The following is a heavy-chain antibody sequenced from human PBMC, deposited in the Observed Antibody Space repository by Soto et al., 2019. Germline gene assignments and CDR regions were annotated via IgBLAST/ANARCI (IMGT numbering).Heavy chain of an antibody. V-gene: IGHV1-8*01. J-gene: IGHJ5*02. Sequence: QVQLVQSGAEVKKPGASVKVSCKASGYTFTSYDIIWVRQATGQGLEWMGWMNPSTGNTDSAEKFQGRLTMTRNTSISTVYMELSSLSFEDTAVYYWARGRIIVAGGFDPWGQGNLVTVSS. CDR1: GYTFTSYD. CDR2: MNPSTGNT. D-gene: IGHD6-19*01. CDR3: ARGRIIVAGGFDP.